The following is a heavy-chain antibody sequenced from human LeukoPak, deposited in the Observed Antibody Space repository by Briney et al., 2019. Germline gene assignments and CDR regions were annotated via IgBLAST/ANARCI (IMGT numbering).Heavy chain of an antibody. V-gene: IGHV1-2*02. CDR3: ATNYDSSGMDV. D-gene: IGHD3-22*01. J-gene: IGHJ6*02. CDR2: INPNRGGT. Sequence: PAASVKVSCKASGYTFTGYYMHWVRQAPGQGLERMGWINPNRGGTNYAQKFQGRVTMTRDTSISTAYMELSRLRSDDTAVYYCATNYDSSGMDVWGQGTTVTVSS. CDR1: GYTFTGYY.